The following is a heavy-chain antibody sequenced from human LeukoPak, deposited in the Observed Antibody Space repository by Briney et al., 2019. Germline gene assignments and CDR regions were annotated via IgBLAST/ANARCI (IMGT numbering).Heavy chain of an antibody. CDR2: ISSSSSYI. V-gene: IGHV3-21*01. J-gene: IGHJ4*02. CDR1: GFTFSSYS. Sequence: GGSLRLSCAASGFTFSSYSMNWVRQAPGKGLEWVSSISSSSSYIYYADSVKGRFTISGDNAKNSLYLQMNSLRAEDTAVYYCARDFGDSSSSGDYWGQGTLVTVSS. CDR3: ARDFGDSSSSGDY. D-gene: IGHD6-6*01.